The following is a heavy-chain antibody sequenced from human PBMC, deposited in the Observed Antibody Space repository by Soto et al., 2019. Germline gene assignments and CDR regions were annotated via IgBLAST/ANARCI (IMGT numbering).Heavy chain of an antibody. CDR1: GYTFTGYY. CDR3: ARESVDCSGGSCYSPGYYYYGMHV. D-gene: IGHD2-15*01. CDR2: MNPNSGNT. V-gene: IGHV1-8*02. J-gene: IGHJ6*01. Sequence: GASVKVSCKASGYTFTGYYMHWVRQATGQGLEWMGWMNPNSGNTGYAQKFQGRVTMTRNTSISTAYMELSSLRSEDTAVYYCARESVDCSGGSCYSPGYYYYGMHVWGQGTTVTVSS.